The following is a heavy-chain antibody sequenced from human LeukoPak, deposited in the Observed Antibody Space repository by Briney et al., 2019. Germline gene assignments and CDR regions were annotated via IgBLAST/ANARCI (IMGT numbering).Heavy chain of an antibody. Sequence: PGGSLRLSCAASGFTFDDYAMHWVRQAPGKGLEWVSGISWNSGSIGYADSVKGRFSISRDNARNSLYLQMDSLGAEDTAVYYCAKEGAYPIITYDSWGQGALVTVSS. CDR2: ISWNSGSI. CDR3: AKEGAYPIITYDS. V-gene: IGHV3-9*01. CDR1: GFTFDDYA. D-gene: IGHD3-10*01. J-gene: IGHJ5*01.